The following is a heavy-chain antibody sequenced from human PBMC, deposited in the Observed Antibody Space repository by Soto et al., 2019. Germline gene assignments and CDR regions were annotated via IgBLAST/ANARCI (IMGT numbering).Heavy chain of an antibody. D-gene: IGHD3-16*02. CDR1: GFTFSDYY. CDR3: ARGFMITFGGVIVDAFDI. J-gene: IGHJ3*02. V-gene: IGHV3-11*01. CDR2: ISSSGSTI. Sequence: GGSLRLSCAASGFTFSDYYMSWIRQAPGKGLEWVSYISSSGSTIYYADSVKGRFTISRDNAKNSLYLQMNSLRAEDTAVYYCARGFMITFGGVIVDAFDIWGQGTMVTVSS.